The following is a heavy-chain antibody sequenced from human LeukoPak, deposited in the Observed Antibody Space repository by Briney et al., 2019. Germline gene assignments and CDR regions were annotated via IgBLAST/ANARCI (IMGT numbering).Heavy chain of an antibody. D-gene: IGHD3-10*01. CDR2: IYVGGRT. J-gene: IGHJ4*02. V-gene: IGHV3-53*01. Sequence: PGGSLRLSCAASGFAVSSNGMSWVRQAPGKGLKWVSTIYVGGRTYYADSVKGRFTISRDDSKNTVYLQKNSLRAEDTATYFCARDLGDGEFDSWGQGTLVTVSS. CDR1: GFAVSSNG. CDR3: ARDLGDGEFDS.